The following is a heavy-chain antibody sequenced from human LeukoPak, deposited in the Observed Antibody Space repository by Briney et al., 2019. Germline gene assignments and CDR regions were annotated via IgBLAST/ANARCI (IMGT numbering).Heavy chain of an antibody. CDR3: AREGGIWSGPNWFDP. V-gene: IGHV3-74*01. D-gene: IGHD3-3*01. Sequence: PGGSLRLSCAASGFTFSSYWMHWVRQAPGKGLVWVSRINSDGSSTSYADSVKGRFTISRDNAKNTPYLQMNSLRAEDTAVYYCAREGGIWSGPNWFDPWGQGTLVTVSS. CDR1: GFTFSSYW. J-gene: IGHJ5*02. CDR2: INSDGSST.